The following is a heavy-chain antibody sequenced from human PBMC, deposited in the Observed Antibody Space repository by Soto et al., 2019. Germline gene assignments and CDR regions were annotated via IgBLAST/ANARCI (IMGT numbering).Heavy chain of an antibody. Sequence: QIQLLQSGAEVKKPGASVKVTCKASGYTFRNFGIRWVRQAPGQGLEWMGWISAYNANANYAQKFQGRLTMTADTSMSTAYMELRSLRSDDTAVYYCARENSYFDYWGQGTLVTVSS. CDR3: ARENSYFDY. CDR1: GYTFRNFG. V-gene: IGHV1-18*01. CDR2: ISAYNANA. J-gene: IGHJ4*02.